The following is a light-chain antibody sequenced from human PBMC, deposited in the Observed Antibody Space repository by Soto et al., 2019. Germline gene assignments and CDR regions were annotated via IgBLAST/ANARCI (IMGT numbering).Light chain of an antibody. CDR3: QQYGSSSIT. Sequence: IVLPHSPATLSLSPGERATLSCRASQRVSSYLAWYQQKPGQAPRLLIFDASNRATGIPARFSGSGSGTDFTLTISRLEPDDFAVYYCQQYGSSSITFGQGTRLEI. CDR2: DAS. CDR1: QRVSSY. J-gene: IGKJ5*01. V-gene: IGKV3-11*01.